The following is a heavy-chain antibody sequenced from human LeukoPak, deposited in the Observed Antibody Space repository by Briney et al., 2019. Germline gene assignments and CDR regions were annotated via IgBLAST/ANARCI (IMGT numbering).Heavy chain of an antibody. CDR1: GGSLSSYY. V-gene: IGHV4-59*01. Sequence: SETLSLTCIVTGGSLSSYYWSWIRPPPGKGLEWIGHIYYSGSTNYNPSLKSRVTISVDTSKNQFSLKVSSVTAADTAVYYCARVGCSSTSCSTNYGMDVWGQGTTVTVSS. CDR2: IYYSGST. CDR3: ARVGCSSTSCSTNYGMDV. D-gene: IGHD2-2*02. J-gene: IGHJ6*02.